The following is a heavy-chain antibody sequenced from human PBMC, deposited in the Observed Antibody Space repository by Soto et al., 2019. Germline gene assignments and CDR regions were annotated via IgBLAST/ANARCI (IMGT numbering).Heavy chain of an antibody. V-gene: IGHV4-59*01. CDR1: GGSISSYY. J-gene: IGHJ4*02. D-gene: IGHD2-15*01. CDR2: IYYSGST. CDR3: AREGGGSYSFDY. Sequence: QVRLQESGPGLVMPSETLSLTCTVSGGSISSYYWSWIRQPPGKGLEWIGYIYYSGSTNYNPSLKSRVTISVDTSKNQFSLKLSSVTAADTAVYYCAREGGGSYSFDYWGQGTLVTVSS.